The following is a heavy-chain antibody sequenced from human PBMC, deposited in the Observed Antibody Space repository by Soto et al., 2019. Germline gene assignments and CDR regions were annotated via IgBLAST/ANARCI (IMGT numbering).Heavy chain of an antibody. V-gene: IGHV3-43*01. Sequence: PGGSLRLSCAASGFTFDDYTMHWVRQAPGKGLEWVSLISWDGGSTYYADPVKGRVTISRDDSKNSLYLQMNSLRTEDTALYYCAKGGDTVMVSAFDYWGQGTLVTVSS. D-gene: IGHD5-18*01. CDR1: GFTFDDYT. CDR3: AKGGDTVMVSAFDY. CDR2: ISWDGGST. J-gene: IGHJ4*02.